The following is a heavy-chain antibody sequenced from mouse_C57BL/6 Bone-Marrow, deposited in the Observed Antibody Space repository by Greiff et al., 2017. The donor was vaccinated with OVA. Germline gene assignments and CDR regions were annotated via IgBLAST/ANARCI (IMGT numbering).Heavy chain of an antibody. CDR1: GYTFTSYW. Sequence: VQLQQPGAELVKPGASVKLSCKASGYTFTSYWMQWVKQRPGQGLEWIGEIDPSDRYTNYNQKFKGKATLTVDTSSSTAYMQLSSLTSEDSAVYYCARGGYYGSSYWYFDVWGTGTTVTVSS. CDR2: IDPSDRYT. D-gene: IGHD1-1*01. V-gene: IGHV1-50*01. J-gene: IGHJ1*03. CDR3: ARGGYYGSSYWYFDV.